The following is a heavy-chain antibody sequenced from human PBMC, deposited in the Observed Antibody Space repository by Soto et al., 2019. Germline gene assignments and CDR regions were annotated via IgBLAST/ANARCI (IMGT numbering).Heavy chain of an antibody. CDR2: ISAYNGNT. D-gene: IGHD3-16*01. CDR3: ARDFTGWPPDGGDS. J-gene: IGHJ4*02. Sequence: QVHLVQSGAEVKKPGASVKVSCKASGFTFTSYAITWVRQAPGQGLEWMGWISAYNGNTNYAQNLQGRVTMTTDTSTGTAYMELGSLTSDDAAVDYCARDFTGWPPDGGDSWGQGTLVTVAS. V-gene: IGHV1-18*01. CDR1: GFTFTSYA.